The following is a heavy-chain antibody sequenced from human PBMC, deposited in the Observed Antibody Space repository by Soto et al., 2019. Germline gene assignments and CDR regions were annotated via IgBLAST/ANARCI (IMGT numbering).Heavy chain of an antibody. D-gene: IGHD6-19*01. J-gene: IGHJ4*02. CDR1: GFTFSDYA. V-gene: IGHV3-23*01. CDR2: IGGGGGST. Sequence: GGSLRVSCAASGFTFSDYAMGWVRQAPGKGLEWVAAIGGGGGSTYYADSVKGRFTISRDNSKNTLYLQMNSLTDEDTAIYFCALTAEAVAGTVYGYWGQGTLVTVS. CDR3: ALTAEAVAGTVYGY.